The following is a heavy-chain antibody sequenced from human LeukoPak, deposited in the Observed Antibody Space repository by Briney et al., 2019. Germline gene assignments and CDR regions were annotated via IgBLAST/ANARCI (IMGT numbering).Heavy chain of an antibody. CDR3: AKWQYYGAGDDY. CDR2: ISGSGDCT. V-gene: IGHV3-23*01. CDR1: GFTFSTYG. J-gene: IGHJ4*02. D-gene: IGHD3-10*01. Sequence: PGGSLRLSCAGSGFTFSTYGMSWVRQAPNNGLEWLSTISGSGDCTYYADSVKGRFTISRDNSKNTLFLQMNSLRAEDTAIYYCAKWQYYGAGDDYWGQGTLVTVSS.